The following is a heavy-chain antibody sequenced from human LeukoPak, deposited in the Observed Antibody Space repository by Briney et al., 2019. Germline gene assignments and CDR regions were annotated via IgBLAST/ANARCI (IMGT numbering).Heavy chain of an antibody. D-gene: IGHD3-10*01. Sequence: SETLSLTCTVSGVSVSSYYWSWIRQTPGRGLEWIGYVYYTGKTNYNPSLKSRVTMSVDTSRNQLTLNLDFVTAADTAVYYCARDIGSGPVDVWGPGTTVTVSS. V-gene: IGHV4-59*02. CDR2: VYYTGKT. CDR1: GVSVSSYY. J-gene: IGHJ6*02. CDR3: ARDIGSGPVDV.